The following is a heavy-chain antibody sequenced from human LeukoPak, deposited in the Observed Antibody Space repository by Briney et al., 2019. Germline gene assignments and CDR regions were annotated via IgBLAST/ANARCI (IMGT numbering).Heavy chain of an antibody. J-gene: IGHJ4*02. Sequence: SETLSLTCTVSGGSISSYYWSWIRQPAGKGLEWIGRIYTSGSTNYNPSLKSRVTMSVDTSKNQFSLKLSSVTAADTAAYYCAVAAPTEQFVTSLIDYWGQGTLVTVSS. V-gene: IGHV4-4*07. CDR2: IYTSGST. D-gene: IGHD6-19*01. CDR1: GGSISSYY. CDR3: AVAAPTEQFVTSLIDY.